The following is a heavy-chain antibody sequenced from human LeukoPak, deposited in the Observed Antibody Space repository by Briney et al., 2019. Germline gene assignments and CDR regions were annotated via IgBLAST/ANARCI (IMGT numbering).Heavy chain of an antibody. D-gene: IGHD2/OR15-2a*01. J-gene: IGHJ4*02. CDR1: GNSW. Sequence: PGGSLRLSCAASGNSWMHWVRQAPGKGLVWVSHINSDVSWTSYEDSLKGRFTISKDNAKNTVYLQMNNLRAEDTAVYYCVSFYETYWGRGTLVTVSS. CDR2: INSDVSWT. V-gene: IGHV3-74*01. CDR3: VSFYETY.